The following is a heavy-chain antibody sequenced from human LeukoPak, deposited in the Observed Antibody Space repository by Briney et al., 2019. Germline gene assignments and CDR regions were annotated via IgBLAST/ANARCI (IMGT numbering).Heavy chain of an antibody. J-gene: IGHJ2*01. D-gene: IGHD5-24*01. Sequence: SSETLSLTCAVYGGSFSGYYWSWIRQPPGKGLEWLGEINHSGSTNYNPSLKSRVTISVDKSKNQFSLKGSSVTAADTALYYCARDPGDGYSVWYFDLWGRGTLVTVSS. CDR3: ARDPGDGYSVWYFDL. V-gene: IGHV4-34*01. CDR1: GGSFSGYY. CDR2: INHSGST.